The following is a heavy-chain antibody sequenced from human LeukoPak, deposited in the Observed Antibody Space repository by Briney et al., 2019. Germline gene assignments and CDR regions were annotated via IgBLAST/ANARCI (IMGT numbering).Heavy chain of an antibody. CDR3: ARSVPAATVDY. D-gene: IGHD2-2*01. Sequence: SETLSPTCTVSGGSISSSSYYWGWIRQPPGKGLEWIGSIYYSGSTYYNPSLKSRVTISVDTSKNQFSLKLSSVTAADTAVYYCARSVPAATVDYWGQGTLVTVSS. J-gene: IGHJ4*02. V-gene: IGHV4-39*01. CDR1: GGSISSSSYY. CDR2: IYYSGST.